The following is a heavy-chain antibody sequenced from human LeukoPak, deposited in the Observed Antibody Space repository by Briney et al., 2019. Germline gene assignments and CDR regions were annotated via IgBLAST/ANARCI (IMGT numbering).Heavy chain of an antibody. V-gene: IGHV4-39*01. CDR3: AYSVAPTFYDTSGSDTFDV. CDR2: IYYSGST. Sequence: PSETLSLTCTVSGGSVSTSSLYWGWLRQPPGKGLEWIATIYYSGSTYYKPSLKSRVTISLDTSKNQFSLKLTSVTAADTAVYYCAYSVAPTFYDTSGSDTFDVWGLGTMVTVSS. J-gene: IGHJ3*01. D-gene: IGHD3-22*01. CDR1: GGSVSTSSLY.